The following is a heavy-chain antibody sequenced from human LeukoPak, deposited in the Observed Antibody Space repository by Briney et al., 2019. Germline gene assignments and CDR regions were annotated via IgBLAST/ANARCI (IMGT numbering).Heavy chain of an antibody. CDR3: TRDYSNYRNWFDP. Sequence: GGSLRLSCTASGFTFGDYAMSWFRQAPGNGLEWVGFIRSKAYGGTTEYAASVKGRFTISRDDSKSIAYLQMNSLKTEDTAVYYCTRDYSNYRNWFDPWGQGTLVTVSS. CDR1: GFTFGDYA. V-gene: IGHV3-49*03. CDR2: IRSKAYGGTT. D-gene: IGHD4-11*01. J-gene: IGHJ5*02.